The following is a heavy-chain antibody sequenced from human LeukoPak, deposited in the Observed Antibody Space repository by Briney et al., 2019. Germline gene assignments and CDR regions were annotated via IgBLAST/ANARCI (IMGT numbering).Heavy chain of an antibody. CDR3: AENHDY. J-gene: IGHJ4*02. CDR1: GFTFSSYS. Sequence: GGSLRLSWAASGFTFSSYSMSWVRQAPGKGLEWVSYISSSGTTICYADSVKGRFTISRANDKNSLYLQMNSLRAEDTAVYYCAENHDYWGQGTLVTVSS. D-gene: IGHD1-14*01. CDR2: ISSSGTTI. V-gene: IGHV3-48*01.